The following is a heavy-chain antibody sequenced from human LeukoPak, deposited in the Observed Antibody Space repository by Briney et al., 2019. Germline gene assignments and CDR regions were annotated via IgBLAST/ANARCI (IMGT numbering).Heavy chain of an antibody. J-gene: IGHJ4*02. V-gene: IGHV4-59*01. CDR3: ARVKSSGWYQLYYFDY. Sequence: PSETLSLTCTVSGGSISSYYWSWIRQPPGKGLEWIGYIYYSGSANYNPSLKSRVTISVDTSKNQFSLKLSSVTAADTAVYYCARVKSSGWYQLYYFDYWGQGTLVTVSS. CDR1: GGSISSYY. D-gene: IGHD6-19*01. CDR2: IYYSGSA.